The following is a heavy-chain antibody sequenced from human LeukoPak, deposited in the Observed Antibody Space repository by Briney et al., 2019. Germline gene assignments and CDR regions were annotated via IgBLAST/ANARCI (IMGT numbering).Heavy chain of an antibody. Sequence: GGSLRLSCSGSGFTFMNYVMAWVRQAPGKGLEWASSIRLGGGLTHSADPVKGRFIISRDMNTLFLQMNNLRPEDTAMYYCARKITMVRGPLIKGYFDLWGRGTLVSASS. J-gene: IGHJ2*01. CDR2: IRLGGGLT. V-gene: IGHV3-23*01. D-gene: IGHD3-10*01. CDR1: GFTFMNYV. CDR3: ARKITMVRGPLIKGYFDL.